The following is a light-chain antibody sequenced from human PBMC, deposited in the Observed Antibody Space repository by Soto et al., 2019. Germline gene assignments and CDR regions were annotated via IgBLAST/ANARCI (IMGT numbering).Light chain of an antibody. CDR3: SSCTRSSPYV. CDR1: SSDVGGYDY. V-gene: IGLV2-14*01. Sequence: QSALPQPAYVSGSPGQSITISCTGTSSDVGGYDYVSWYQQHPGKAPKLMIYDVSNRPSGVSDRFSGSKSGNTASLTISGLQAEDEADYYCSSCTRSSPYVFGTGTKVTVL. J-gene: IGLJ1*01. CDR2: DVS.